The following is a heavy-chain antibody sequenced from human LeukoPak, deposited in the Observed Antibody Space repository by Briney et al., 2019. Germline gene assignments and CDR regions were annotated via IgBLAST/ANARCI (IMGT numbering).Heavy chain of an antibody. V-gene: IGHV5-51*01. D-gene: IGHD6-6*01. CDR2: IYPGDSDT. CDR3: ARTARTSPWYFDL. CDR1: GYSCTSYW. Sequence: GASLPISCKGSGYSCTSYWSGWGRQIPGKGLWWMGIIYPGDSDTRYSPSFQGHVTISADTSISTAYLQWSSLTASDTAMYYCARTARTSPWYFDLWGRGTLVTASS. J-gene: IGHJ2*01.